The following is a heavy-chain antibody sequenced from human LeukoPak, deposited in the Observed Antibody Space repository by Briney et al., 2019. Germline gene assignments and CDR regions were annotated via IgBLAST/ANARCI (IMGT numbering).Heavy chain of an antibody. D-gene: IGHD2-2*01. V-gene: IGHV4-4*02. CDR2: IYHSGST. Sequence: SETLSLTCAASGGSISSRNWWSWVRQPPGKGLEWIGEIYHSGSTNYNPSLKSRVTISVDKAKNQFSLKLSSVTAADTAVYYCARDYCSSTSCYSALDSWGQGTLGTGSS. CDR3: ARDYCSSTSCYSALDS. CDR1: GGSISSRNW. J-gene: IGHJ4*02.